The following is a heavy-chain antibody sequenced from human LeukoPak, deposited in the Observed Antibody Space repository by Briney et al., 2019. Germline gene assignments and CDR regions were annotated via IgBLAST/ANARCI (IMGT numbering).Heavy chain of an antibody. V-gene: IGHV3-9*01. D-gene: IGHD5-12*01. CDR3: ARGPSGYHNT. J-gene: IGHJ4*02. Sequence: GGSLRLSCAVSGFTFDDYAMHWVRQVPGKGLEWVAGISWNSDTRGYVDSVKGRFTISRDNARNSLYLQMNSLRAEDTAVYYCARGPSGYHNTGGQGTLVTVSS. CDR2: ISWNSDTR. CDR1: GFTFDDYA.